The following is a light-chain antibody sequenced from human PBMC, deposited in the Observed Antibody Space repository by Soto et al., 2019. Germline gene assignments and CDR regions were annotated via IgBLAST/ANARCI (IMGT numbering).Light chain of an antibody. CDR2: GAS. CDR1: QSVSSS. Sequence: EIVMTQSPATLSVSPGDRVTLSCRASQSVSSSLAWYQQKPGQAPRLLIYGASTRSTGIPARFSGSGSGTKFTLPISSLQSEDFAVYYCQQYNNWPPFTFGHGTKVDIK. CDR3: QQYNNWPPFT. J-gene: IGKJ3*01. V-gene: IGKV3-15*01.